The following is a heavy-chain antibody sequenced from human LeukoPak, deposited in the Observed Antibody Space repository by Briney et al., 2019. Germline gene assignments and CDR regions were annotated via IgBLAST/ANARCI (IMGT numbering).Heavy chain of an antibody. CDR3: ARGENSKTYPVSGY. CDR2: ISYDGSSK. V-gene: IGHV3-30*03. D-gene: IGHD4-11*01. Sequence: PGGSLRVSCAACGFTFSSYGMHWVRQAPGKGVEWVAVISYDGSSKYYIDSVKGRFTISRDNSKNTLYLQKNSLRAEDTAVYYCARGENSKTYPVSGYWGQGTLVTVSS. CDR1: GFTFSSYG. J-gene: IGHJ4*02.